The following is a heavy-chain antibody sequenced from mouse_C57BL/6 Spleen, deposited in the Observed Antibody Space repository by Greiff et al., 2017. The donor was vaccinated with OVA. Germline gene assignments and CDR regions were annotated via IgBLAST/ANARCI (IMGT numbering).Heavy chain of an antibody. CDR2: IYPGSGST. Sequence: QVQLQQPGAELVKPGASVKMSCKASGYTFTSYWITWVKQRPGQGLEWIGDIYPGSGSTKYNEKFKSKATLTVDTSYSTVYLQLSSRTSDDSAFYFCARGDDGYPYCYFDVWGTGTTVTVSS. J-gene: IGHJ1*03. D-gene: IGHD2-3*01. CDR3: ARGDDGYPYCYFDV. V-gene: IGHV1-55*01. CDR1: GYTFTSYW.